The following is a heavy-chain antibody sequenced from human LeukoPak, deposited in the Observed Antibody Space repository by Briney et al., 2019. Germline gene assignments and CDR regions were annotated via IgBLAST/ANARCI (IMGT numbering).Heavy chain of an antibody. V-gene: IGHV4-39*07. Sequence: SETLSLTCTVSGGSVSSTHYWGWIRQPPGKGLEWIGSIYYGGSTNYNPSLKSRVTISLDKSKNQFSLKLSSVTAADTAVYYCARRVGYYFDNSGYLNYWGQGTLVTVSS. CDR3: ARRVGYYFDNSGYLNY. J-gene: IGHJ4*02. D-gene: IGHD3-22*01. CDR2: IYYGGST. CDR1: GGSVSSTHY.